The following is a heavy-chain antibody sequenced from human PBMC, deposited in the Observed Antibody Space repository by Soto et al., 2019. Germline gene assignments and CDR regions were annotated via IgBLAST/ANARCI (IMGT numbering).Heavy chain of an antibody. Sequence: QVQLVESGGGVVQPGRSLRLSCAASGFTFSSYGMHWVRQAPGKGLEWVAVISYDGSNKYYADSVKGRFTISRDNSKNTLYLQMNSLRAEDTAVYYCANYDYGGNLDAFDIWGQGTMVTVSS. CDR1: GFTFSSYG. CDR2: ISYDGSNK. CDR3: ANYDYGGNLDAFDI. J-gene: IGHJ3*02. D-gene: IGHD4-17*01. V-gene: IGHV3-30*18.